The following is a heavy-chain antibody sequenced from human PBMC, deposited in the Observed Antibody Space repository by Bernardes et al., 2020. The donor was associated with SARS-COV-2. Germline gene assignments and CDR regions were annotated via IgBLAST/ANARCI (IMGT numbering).Heavy chain of an antibody. V-gene: IGHV3-74*01. CDR2: INSDGRVL. Sequence: GGSLRLSCAASGFSFSTSWVHWVRQTPGKGLVWVSRINSDGRVLDYADSVKGRFTISRDNAKNTLYLQMNSLRVDDTAVYYCARAGQFYFEYWGQGTLVTVPS. CDR1: GFSFSTSW. CDR3: ARAGQFYFEY. J-gene: IGHJ4*02.